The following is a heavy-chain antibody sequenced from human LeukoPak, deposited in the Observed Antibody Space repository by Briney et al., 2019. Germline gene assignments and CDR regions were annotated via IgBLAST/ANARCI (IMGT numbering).Heavy chain of an antibody. CDR1: GGSFSGYY. D-gene: IGHD6-13*01. V-gene: IGHV4-34*01. J-gene: IGHJ6*04. CDR3: ARVSAGPRAV. Sequence: PSETLSLTCAVYGGSFSGYYWSWLRQPPGKGLEWIGEINHSGSTNYNPSLKSRVTISVDTSKNQFSLELSSVTAADTAVYYCARVSAGPRAVWGKGTTVTVSS. CDR2: INHSGST.